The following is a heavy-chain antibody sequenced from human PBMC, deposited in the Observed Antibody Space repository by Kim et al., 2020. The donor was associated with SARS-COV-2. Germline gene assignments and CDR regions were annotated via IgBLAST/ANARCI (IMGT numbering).Heavy chain of an antibody. J-gene: IGHJ3*02. Sequence: YYADAVKCRFTISRDNAKNSLYLQMNSLRAEDTAVYYCAREGLRSDAFDIWGQGTMVTVSS. CDR3: AREGLRSDAFDI. D-gene: IGHD5-12*01. V-gene: IGHV3-21*01.